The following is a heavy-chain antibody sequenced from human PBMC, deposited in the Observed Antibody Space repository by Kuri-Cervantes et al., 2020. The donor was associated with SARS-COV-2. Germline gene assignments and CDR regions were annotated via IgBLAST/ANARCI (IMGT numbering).Heavy chain of an antibody. CDR2: IGTAGDT. CDR1: GFTFSSYD. CDR3: ASYYDSSGYGELSAFDI. V-gene: IGHV3-13*01. Sequence: GESLKISCAASGFTFSSYDMHWVRQATGKGLEWVSAIGTAGDTYYPGSVKGRFTISRENAKNSLYLQMNSLRAEDTAVYYCASYYDSSGYGELSAFDIWGQGTMVTVSS. D-gene: IGHD3-22*01. J-gene: IGHJ3*02.